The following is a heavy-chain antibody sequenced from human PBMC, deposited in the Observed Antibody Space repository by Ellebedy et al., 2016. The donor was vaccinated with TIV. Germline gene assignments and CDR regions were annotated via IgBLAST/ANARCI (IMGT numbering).Heavy chain of an antibody. Sequence: GESLKISCAASGFTFSNYAMGWVRQAPGKGLEWVATINQGGSETYYVDSVKGRFTISRDNSKNSLYLQMNSLRADDTALYYCASAARGSGAYESFWGQGTLVTVSS. CDR2: INQGGSET. D-gene: IGHD5-12*01. CDR1: GFTFSNYA. CDR3: ASAARGSGAYESF. J-gene: IGHJ4*02. V-gene: IGHV3-7*01.